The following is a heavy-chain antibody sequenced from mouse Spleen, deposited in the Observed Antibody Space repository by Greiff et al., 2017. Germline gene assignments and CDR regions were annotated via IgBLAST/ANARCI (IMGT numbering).Heavy chain of an antibody. CDR1: GFTFSSYG. J-gene: IGHJ2*01. CDR2: ISSGGSYT. CDR3: ARHEPYYFDY. V-gene: IGHV5-6*01. Sequence: EVQLVESGGDLVKPGGSLKLSCAASGFTFSSYGMSWVRQTPDKRLEWVATISSGGSYTYYPDSVKGRFTISRDNAKNTLYLQMSSLKSEDTAMYYCARHEPYYFDYWGQGTTLTVSS.